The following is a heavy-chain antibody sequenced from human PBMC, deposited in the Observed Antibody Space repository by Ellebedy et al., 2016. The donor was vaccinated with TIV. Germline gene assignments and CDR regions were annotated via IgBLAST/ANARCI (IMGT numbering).Heavy chain of an antibody. CDR2: IYYSGST. J-gene: IGHJ5*02. CDR1: GGSISSYY. Sequence: MPGGSLRLSCTVSGGSISSYYGSWIRQPPGKGLEWIGYIYYSGSTNYNPSLKSRVTISVDTSKNQFSLKLSSVTAADTAVYYCARDPGYSSGWSPGNWFDPWGQGTLVTVSS. CDR3: ARDPGYSSGWSPGNWFDP. V-gene: IGHV4-59*01. D-gene: IGHD6-19*01.